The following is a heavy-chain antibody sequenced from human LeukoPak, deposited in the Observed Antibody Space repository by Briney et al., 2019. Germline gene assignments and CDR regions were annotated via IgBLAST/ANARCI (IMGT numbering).Heavy chain of an antibody. D-gene: IGHD3-22*01. J-gene: IGHJ4*02. V-gene: IGHV4-30-4*08. CDR2: IYYSGGT. CDR1: GGSITSYY. CDR3: ARGVASLYYYDSSGYYYTPHFDY. Sequence: PSETLSLTCTVSGGSITSYYWSWIRQPPGKGLEWIGYIYYSGGTYYNPSLKSRVTISVDTSKNQFSLKLSSLTAADTAVYYCARGVASLYYYDSSGYYYTPHFDYWGQGTLVTVSS.